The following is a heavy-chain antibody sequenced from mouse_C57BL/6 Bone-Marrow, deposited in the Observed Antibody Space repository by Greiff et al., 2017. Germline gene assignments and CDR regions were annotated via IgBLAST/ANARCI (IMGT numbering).Heavy chain of an antibody. CDR2: IHPNSGST. CDR1: GYTFTSYW. CDR3: ARDYLYYFDY. J-gene: IGHJ2*01. V-gene: IGHV1-64*01. Sequence: QVQLQQPGAELVKPGASVKLSCKASGYTFTSYWMHWVKQRPGQGLEWIGMIHPNSGSTNYNEKFKSKATLTVDKSSSTAYMQLSSLTYDDYAVYYCARDYLYYFDYWGQGTTLTVSS. D-gene: IGHD5-5*01.